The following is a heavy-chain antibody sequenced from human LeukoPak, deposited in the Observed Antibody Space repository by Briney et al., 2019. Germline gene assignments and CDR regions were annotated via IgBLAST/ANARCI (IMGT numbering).Heavy chain of an antibody. J-gene: IGHJ4*02. CDR3: AKSCSSTSCYTPPLDY. CDR2: IRCDGSNK. D-gene: IGHD2-2*02. V-gene: IGHV3-30*02. CDR1: GFTFSSYG. Sequence: GSLRLSCAASGFTFSSYGMHWVRQAPGKGLEGVAFIRCDGSNKYYADSVKGRFTISRDNSKNTLYLQMNSLRAEDTAVYYCAKSCSSTSCYTPPLDYWGQGTLVTVSS.